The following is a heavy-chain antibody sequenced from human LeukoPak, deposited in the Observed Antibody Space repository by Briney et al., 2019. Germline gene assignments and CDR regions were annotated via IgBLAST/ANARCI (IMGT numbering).Heavy chain of an antibody. J-gene: IGHJ5*01. CDR3: GRHFTGTSGNYYTDS. CDR2: ISSTGSN. V-gene: IGHV4-59*08. D-gene: IGHD3-10*01. CDR1: GDSISNNY. Sequence: SETLSLTCTVSGDSISNNYWNWIRQPPGKGLERIGYISSTGSNDYNPSLKSRVTISVDTSRNLFSLRLTSVTAADTAVYYCGRHFTGTSGNYYTDSWGQGTLVTVSS.